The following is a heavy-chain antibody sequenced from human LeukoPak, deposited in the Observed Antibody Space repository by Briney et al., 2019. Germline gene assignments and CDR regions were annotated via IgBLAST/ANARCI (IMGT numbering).Heavy chain of an antibody. CDR2: IYSGGST. D-gene: IGHD2-15*01. J-gene: IGHJ5*02. CDR3: ARSMCYSRGLDWFDP. CDR1: GFTVSSNY. V-gene: IGHV3-53*01. Sequence: GGSLRLSCAASGFTVSSNYMSWVRQAPGKGLEWVSVIYSGGSTYYDESVKDRFTITRDNSKNPLYLQMNSLRAEDTAVYYCARSMCYSRGLDWFDPWGQGALVTVSS.